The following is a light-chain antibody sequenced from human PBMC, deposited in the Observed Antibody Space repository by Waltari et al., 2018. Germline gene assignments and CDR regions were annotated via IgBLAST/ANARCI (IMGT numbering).Light chain of an antibody. CDR2: DAS. V-gene: IGKV1-12*01. J-gene: IGKJ4*01. CDR3: QQGNDFPLT. Sequence: DIQMTQSPSSVSASVGDRVTITCRASRGLSRWLAWYQQKPGKAPKFLIYDASTLQSGVPSRFSGSGSGREFTLTITNLQPEDFSTYYCQQGNDFPLTFGGGTKVEMK. CDR1: RGLSRW.